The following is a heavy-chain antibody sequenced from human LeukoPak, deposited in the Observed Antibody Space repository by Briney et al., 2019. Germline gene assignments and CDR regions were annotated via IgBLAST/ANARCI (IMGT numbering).Heavy chain of an antibody. V-gene: IGHV4-34*01. Sequence: SETLSLTRAVYGGSFSGYYWSWIRQPPGKGLEWIGEINHSGSTNYNPSLKSRVTISVDTSKNQFSLKLSSVTAADTAVYYCAMAYYDFWSGPWGFDYWGQGTLVTVSS. D-gene: IGHD3-3*01. CDR1: GGSFSGYY. CDR2: INHSGST. CDR3: AMAYYDFWSGPWGFDY. J-gene: IGHJ4*02.